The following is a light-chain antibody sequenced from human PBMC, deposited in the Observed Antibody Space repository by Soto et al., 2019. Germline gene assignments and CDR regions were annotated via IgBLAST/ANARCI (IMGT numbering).Light chain of an antibody. Sequence: DIQMTHSPSSLSASVGDRVTITCRASQSISSYLNWYQQKPGKAPKLLIYAASSLQSGVPSRFSRSGSGAEFTLTISSLQPEDFASYYCQQSYSTPLTFGGGTKVEIK. V-gene: IGKV1-39*01. J-gene: IGKJ4*01. CDR1: QSISSY. CDR3: QQSYSTPLT. CDR2: AAS.